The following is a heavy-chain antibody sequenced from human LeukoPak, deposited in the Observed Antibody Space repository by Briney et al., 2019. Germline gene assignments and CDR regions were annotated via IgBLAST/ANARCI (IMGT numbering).Heavy chain of an antibody. D-gene: IGHD5-24*01. CDR3: ARGPPHRDYYYYYLDV. V-gene: IGHV1-8*01. CDR1: GYTFTSYD. Sequence: ASVKVSCNASGYTFTSYDINWVRQATGQGLKWMGWMNPNSGNTGYAQKFQGRVTMTRNTSISTAYMELSSLRSEDTAVYYCARGPPHRDYYYYYLDVWGTGTTVTVSS. J-gene: IGHJ6*03. CDR2: MNPNSGNT.